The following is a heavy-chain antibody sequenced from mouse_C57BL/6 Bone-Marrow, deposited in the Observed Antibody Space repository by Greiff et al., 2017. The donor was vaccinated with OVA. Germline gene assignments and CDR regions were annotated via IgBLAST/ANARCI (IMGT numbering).Heavy chain of an antibody. J-gene: IGHJ1*03. CDR2: INYDGSST. CDR1: GFTFSDYY. CDR3: ARDRSVLWYFDV. V-gene: IGHV5-16*01. Sequence: DVKLVESEGGLVQPGSSMKLSCTASGFTFSDYYMAWVRQVPEKGLEWVANINYDGSSTYYLDSLKSRFIISRDNAKNILYLQMSSLKSEDTATYYCARDRSVLWYFDVWGTGTTVTVSS. D-gene: IGHD1-1*01.